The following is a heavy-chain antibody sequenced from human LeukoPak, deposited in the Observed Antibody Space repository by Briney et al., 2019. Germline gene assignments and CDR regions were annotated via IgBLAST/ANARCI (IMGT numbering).Heavy chain of an antibody. CDR3: AKVDCSSTSCPRTTLGYFQH. D-gene: IGHD2-2*01. Sequence: QTGGSLRLSCAASGFTFSSYAMSWVRQAPGKGLEWVSAISGSGGSTYYADSVKGRFTISRDNSKNTLYLQMNSLRAEDTAVYYCAKVDCSSTSCPRTTLGYFQHWGQGTLVTVSS. J-gene: IGHJ1*01. CDR2: ISGSGGST. CDR1: GFTFSSYA. V-gene: IGHV3-23*01.